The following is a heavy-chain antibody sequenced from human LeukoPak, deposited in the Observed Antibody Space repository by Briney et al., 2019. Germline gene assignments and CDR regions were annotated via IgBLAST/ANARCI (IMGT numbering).Heavy chain of an antibody. V-gene: IGHV4-4*07. D-gene: IGHD3-16*02. CDR3: ARQGYYDYVWGSYRRGDAFDI. CDR1: GGSLSSYY. CDR2: IYTSGST. Sequence: SETLSLTCTVSGGSLSSYYWSWIRQPAGKGLEWIGRIYTSGSTNYNPSLKSRVTMSVDTSENQFSLKLSSVTAADTAVYYCARQGYYDYVWGSYRRGDAFDIWGQGTMVTVSS. J-gene: IGHJ3*02.